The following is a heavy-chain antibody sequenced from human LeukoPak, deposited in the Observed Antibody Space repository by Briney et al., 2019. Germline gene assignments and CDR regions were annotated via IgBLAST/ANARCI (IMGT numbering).Heavy chain of an antibody. J-gene: IGHJ4*02. V-gene: IGHV4-39*01. D-gene: IGHD2-21*01. CDR1: GDSIGGSYYY. CDR3: ARHERHCGGRDCSSPYRPPRV. CDR2: IYNSEKT. Sequence: SETLSLTCTVSGDSIGGSYYYWGWIRQPPGKGLEWIGNIYNSEKTYYNPSLKSRVTISVETAKNQFSLKMSSVTAADTAVYYCARHERHCGGRDCSSPYRPPRVWGQGTLVTVSS.